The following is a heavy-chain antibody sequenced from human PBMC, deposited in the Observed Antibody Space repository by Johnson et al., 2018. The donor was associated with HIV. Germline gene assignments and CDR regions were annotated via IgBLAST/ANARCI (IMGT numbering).Heavy chain of an antibody. CDR3: AKDLNYGSGPVDI. J-gene: IGHJ3*02. Sequence: QVQLVESGGGVVQPGKSLSLSCAASGFTFSSYAMHWVRQAPGKGLEWVAVIWYDGSNKYYADSVKGRFTISRDNSKNTLYLQMNSLRAEDTAVYYCAKDLNYGSGPVDIWGQGTMVTVSS. D-gene: IGHD3-10*01. CDR1: GFTFSSYA. CDR2: IWYDGSNK. V-gene: IGHV3-33*06.